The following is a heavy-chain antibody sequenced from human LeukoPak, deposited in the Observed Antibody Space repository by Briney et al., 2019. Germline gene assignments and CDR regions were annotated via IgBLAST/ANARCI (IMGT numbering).Heavy chain of an antibody. D-gene: IGHD6-19*01. Sequence: GGSLRLSCAASGFTFSSYAMSWVGQAPGKGLEWVSAISGSGGSTYYADSVKGRFTISRDNSKNTLYLQMNSLRAEDTAVYYCARLIAVAGVDYWGQGTLVTVSS. CDR2: ISGSGGST. CDR3: ARLIAVAGVDY. CDR1: GFTFSSYA. J-gene: IGHJ4*02. V-gene: IGHV3-23*01.